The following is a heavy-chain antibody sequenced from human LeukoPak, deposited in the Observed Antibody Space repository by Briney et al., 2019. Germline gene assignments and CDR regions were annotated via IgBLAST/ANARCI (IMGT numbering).Heavy chain of an antibody. CDR1: GYTFTSYA. V-gene: IGHV1-3*01. J-gene: IGHJ4*02. D-gene: IGHD6-19*01. CDR3: ASGSVSTVAEFDY. CDR2: INAGNGNT. Sequence: ASVKVSCKASGYTFTSYAMHWVRQAPGQRLEWMGWINAGNGNTKYSQKFQGRVTITADESTSTAYMELSSLRSEDTAVYYCASGSVSTVAEFDYWGQGTLVTVSS.